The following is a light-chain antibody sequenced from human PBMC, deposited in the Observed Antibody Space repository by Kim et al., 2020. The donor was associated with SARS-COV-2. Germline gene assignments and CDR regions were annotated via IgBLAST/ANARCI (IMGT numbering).Light chain of an antibody. V-gene: IGKV3-20*01. J-gene: IGKJ2*01. CDR3: QQYETSPYT. CDR2: GAS. Sequence: IVLTQSPGTLSLSSGERATLSCRASQSVSSNYFVWYQQKPGQTPRLLIYGASTRATGFPDRFSGSGSGTDFTLTISRLEPEDSAVYYCQQYETSPYTFGQGTKLEI. CDR1: QSVSSNY.